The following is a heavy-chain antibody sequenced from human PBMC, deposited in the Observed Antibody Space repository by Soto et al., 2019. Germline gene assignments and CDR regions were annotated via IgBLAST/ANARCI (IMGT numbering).Heavy chain of an antibody. CDR3: ARDQQQLVHYYYYGMDV. J-gene: IGHJ6*02. D-gene: IGHD6-13*01. Sequence: ASVKVSCKASGYTFTSYYMHWVRQAPGQGLEWMGIINPSGGSTSYAQKFQGRVTMTRDTSTSTVYMELSSLRSEDTAVYYCARDQQQLVHYYYYGMDVWRQGTTVTVSS. V-gene: IGHV1-46*01. CDR1: GYTFTSYY. CDR2: INPSGGST.